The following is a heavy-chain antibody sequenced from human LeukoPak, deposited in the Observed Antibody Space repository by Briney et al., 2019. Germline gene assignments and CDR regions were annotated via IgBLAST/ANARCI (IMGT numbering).Heavy chain of an antibody. CDR1: GFTFGSYA. V-gene: IGHV3-23*01. Sequence: GGSLRLSCAASGFTFGSYAMSWVRQTPGKGLEWVSAISGSGGRTFYADSVNGRFTISRDNSKNTMYLQMNSLRAEDTALYYCAKEGSESYSATLFDYGGQETRVTVPS. CDR3: AKEGSESYSATLFDY. J-gene: IGHJ4*02. D-gene: IGHD3-10*01. CDR2: ISGSGGRT.